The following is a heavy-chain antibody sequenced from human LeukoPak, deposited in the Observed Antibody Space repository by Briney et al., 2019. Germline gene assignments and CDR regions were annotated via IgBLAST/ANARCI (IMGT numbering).Heavy chain of an antibody. V-gene: IGHV4-59*01. CDR1: GGSISSYY. Sequence: SETLSLTCTVSGGSISSYYWSWIRQPPGKGLEWIGEIYHSGSTNYNPSLKSRVTISVDTSKNQFSLKLSSVTAADTAVYYCARESGSGSYSHWGQGTLVTVSS. CDR2: IYHSGST. D-gene: IGHD3-10*01. CDR3: ARESGSGSYSH. J-gene: IGHJ4*02.